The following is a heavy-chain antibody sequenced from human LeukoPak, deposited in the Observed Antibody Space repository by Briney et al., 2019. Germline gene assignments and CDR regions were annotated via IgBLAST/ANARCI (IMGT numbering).Heavy chain of an antibody. CDR2: IRYDGSNK. D-gene: IGHD2-21*02. J-gene: IGHJ6*03. CDR1: GFTFSSCG. V-gene: IGHV3-30*02. CDR3: ARLILHYYYMDV. Sequence: GGSLRLSCAASGFTFSSCGMHWVRQAPGKGLEWVAFIRYDGSNKYYAVSVKGRFTISRDNSKNTLYLQMNILRAEDTAVYYCARLILHYYYMDVWGKGTTVTVSS.